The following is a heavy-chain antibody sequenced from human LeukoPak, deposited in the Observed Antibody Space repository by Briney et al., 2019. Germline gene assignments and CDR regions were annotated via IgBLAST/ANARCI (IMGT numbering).Heavy chain of an antibody. CDR2: ISAYNGNT. J-gene: IGHJ5*02. V-gene: IGHV1-18*01. D-gene: IGHD2-15*01. Sequence: ASLKVSCKASGNTFTSYGISWVRQAPGQGLEWMGWISAYNGNTNYAQKLQGRLTMTTDTSTSTACMELRSLRSDDTAVYYCARDVGYCSGGSCPYWFDPWGQGTLVTVSS. CDR3: ARDVGYCSGGSCPYWFDP. CDR1: GNTFTSYG.